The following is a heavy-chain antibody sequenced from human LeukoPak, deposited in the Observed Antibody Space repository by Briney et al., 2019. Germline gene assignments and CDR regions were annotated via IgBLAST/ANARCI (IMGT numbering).Heavy chain of an antibody. V-gene: IGHV3-20*01. J-gene: IGHJ4*02. Sequence: GGSLRLSCAASGFTFDDYGMRWVRQAPGKGLEWVSGINWNGGSSGYADSVKGRFPISRDNAKNSLYLQMNSLRAEDTALYHCARDAYYYDSSGNLADFSFDYWGQGTLVTVSS. CDR1: GFTFDDYG. CDR2: INWNGGSS. D-gene: IGHD3-22*01. CDR3: ARDAYYYDSSGNLADFSFDY.